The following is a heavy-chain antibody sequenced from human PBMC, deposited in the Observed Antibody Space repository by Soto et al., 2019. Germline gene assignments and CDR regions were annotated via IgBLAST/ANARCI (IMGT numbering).Heavy chain of an antibody. V-gene: IGHV1-18*01. D-gene: IGHD2-2*01. Sequence: ASVKVSCKASGYTFTSYGISWVRQAPGQGLEWMGWISAYNGNTNYAQKLKGRVTMTTDTSTSTAYMELRSLRSDDTAVYYCARDKDVDCSSTSCYVWGGNWFDPWGQGTLVTVSS. CDR2: ISAYNGNT. CDR3: ARDKDVDCSSTSCYVWGGNWFDP. J-gene: IGHJ5*02. CDR1: GYTFTSYG.